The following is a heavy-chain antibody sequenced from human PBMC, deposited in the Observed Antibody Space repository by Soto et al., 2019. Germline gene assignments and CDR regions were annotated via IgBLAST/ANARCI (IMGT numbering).Heavy chain of an antibody. Sequence: PSETLSLTCTVSGGSISSYYWSWIRQPAGKGLEWIGRIYTSGSTNYNPSLKSRVTMSVDTSKNQFSLKLSSVTAADTAVYYCAREIKLGVDFWSGYRNWFDPWGQGTMVTAPQ. CDR2: IYTSGST. CDR3: AREIKLGVDFWSGYRNWFDP. D-gene: IGHD3-3*01. V-gene: IGHV4-4*07. J-gene: IGHJ5*02. CDR1: GGSISSYY.